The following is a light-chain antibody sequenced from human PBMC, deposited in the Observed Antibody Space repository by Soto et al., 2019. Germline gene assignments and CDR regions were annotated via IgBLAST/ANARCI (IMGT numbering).Light chain of an antibody. Sequence: ILMTQSPYTLSMSPVERATLSCRASQSLNRDLAWYQQKPGQAPRRLIFGASIRATGIPDRFSGSGSGTDFTLTISRLEPEDFAVYYCQQYGSSPRTFGQGTKVDIK. CDR1: QSLNRD. CDR2: GAS. J-gene: IGKJ1*01. CDR3: QQYGSSPRT. V-gene: IGKV3-20*01.